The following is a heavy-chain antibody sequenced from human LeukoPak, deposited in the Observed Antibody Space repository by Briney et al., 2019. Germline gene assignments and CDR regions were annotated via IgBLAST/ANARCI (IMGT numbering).Heavy chain of an antibody. CDR3: ARDANTPVDYWYFDL. Sequence: PSQTLSLTCTVSGASVNSGNYYWTWIRQPAGKRLEWIGRIYTSGSTNYNPSLKSRVTISIDASKNQFSLRLSSVTAADTAVYYCARDANTPVDYWYFDLWGRGTLVTVSS. CDR1: GASVNSGNYY. CDR2: IYTSGST. J-gene: IGHJ2*01. D-gene: IGHD2-2*02. V-gene: IGHV4-61*02.